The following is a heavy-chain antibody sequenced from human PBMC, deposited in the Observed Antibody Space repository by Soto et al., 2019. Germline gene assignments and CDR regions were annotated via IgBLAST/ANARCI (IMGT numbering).Heavy chain of an antibody. CDR2: INIDKGKI. CDR1: GYTFTNYG. Sequence: QVQLVQSAAEVKEPGASVKVSCKASGYTFTNYGLTWVRQAPGQGLEWMGWINIDKGKILYGQNFQGRVTMTTDTSTSAVYMGMRSMRSDGTAAYYCARDGIPFLGCFPYDFDFWGQGTLVSVSS. D-gene: IGHD3-3*01. CDR3: ARDGIPFLGCFPYDFDF. J-gene: IGHJ4*02. V-gene: IGHV1-18*01.